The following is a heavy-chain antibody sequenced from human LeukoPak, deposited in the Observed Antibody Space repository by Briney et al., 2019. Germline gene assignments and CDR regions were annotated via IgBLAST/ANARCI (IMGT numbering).Heavy chain of an antibody. J-gene: IGHJ3*02. D-gene: IGHD3-22*01. V-gene: IGHV4-39*01. CDR1: GDSINSNTYY. CDR2: IHYSGSPYYYNYRGST. CDR3: ARNDSGGFDAFDI. Sequence: SETLSLTCTASGDSINSNTYYWGWIRQPPGKGLEWIGSIHYSGSPYYYNYRGSTFYNPSLKSRVTISVDTSKNQFSLKLNSVIAADTAIYYCARNDSGGFDAFDIWGQGTMVTVSS.